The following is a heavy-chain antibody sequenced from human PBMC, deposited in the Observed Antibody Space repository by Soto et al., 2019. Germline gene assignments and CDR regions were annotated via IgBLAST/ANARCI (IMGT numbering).Heavy chain of an antibody. J-gene: IGHJ3*02. Sequence: GESLKISCKGSGYSFTSYWIGWVRQMPGKGLEWMGIIYPGDSDTRYSPSFQGQVTISADKSISTAYLQWSSLKASDTAMYYCARKRFTKIVVGQRNAFDIWGQGTMVTVSS. CDR3: ARKRFTKIVVGQRNAFDI. CDR2: IYPGDSDT. V-gene: IGHV5-51*01. CDR1: GYSFTSYW. D-gene: IGHD3-22*01.